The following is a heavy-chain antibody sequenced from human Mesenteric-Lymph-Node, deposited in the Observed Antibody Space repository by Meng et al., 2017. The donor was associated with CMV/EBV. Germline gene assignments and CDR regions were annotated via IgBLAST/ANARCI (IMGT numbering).Heavy chain of an antibody. V-gene: IGHV3-30*02. CDR1: GFTFSSYG. Sequence: GESLKISCAASGFTFSSYGMHWVRQAPGKGLEWVAFIRYDGSNKYYADSVKGRFPISRDNSKNTLYLQMNSLRAEDTAVYYCAKEMGVAPAAMVYYYYGMDVWGQGTTVTVSS. CDR2: IRYDGSNK. CDR3: AKEMGVAPAAMVYYYYGMDV. J-gene: IGHJ6*02. D-gene: IGHD2-2*01.